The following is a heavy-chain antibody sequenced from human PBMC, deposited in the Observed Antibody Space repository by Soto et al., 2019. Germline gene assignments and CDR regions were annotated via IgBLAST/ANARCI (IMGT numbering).Heavy chain of an antibody. D-gene: IGHD1-20*01. CDR2: IYWNDDK. CDR1: GFSLSTSGVG. V-gene: IGHV2-5*01. Sequence: QITLKEYGPTLVKPTQTLTLTCTFSGFSLSTSGVGVGWIRQPPGKALEWLALIYWNDDKRYSPSLKSRLTITKDTSKNQVVLTMTNMDPVDTATYYCAHRPKRYNWNYFDYWGQGTLVTVSS. J-gene: IGHJ4*02. CDR3: AHRPKRYNWNYFDY.